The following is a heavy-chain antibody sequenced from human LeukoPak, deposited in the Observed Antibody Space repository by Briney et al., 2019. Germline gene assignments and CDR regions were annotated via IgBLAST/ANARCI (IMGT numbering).Heavy chain of an antibody. CDR2: IYYSGST. CDR3: ARGRAYYYDSRGYYYDY. J-gene: IGHJ4*02. V-gene: IGHV4-59*11. D-gene: IGHD3-22*01. Sequence: SETLSLTCTVSGGSISSHYWSWIRQPPGKGLEWIGYIYYSGSTNYNPSLKSRVTISVDTSKNQSPLKLSSVTAADTAVYYCARGRAYYYDSRGYYYDYWGQGTLVTVSS. CDR1: GGSISSHY.